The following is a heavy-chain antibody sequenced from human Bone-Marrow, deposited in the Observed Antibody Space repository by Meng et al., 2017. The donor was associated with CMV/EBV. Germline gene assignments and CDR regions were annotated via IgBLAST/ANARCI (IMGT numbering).Heavy chain of an antibody. CDR2: IIPIFGTA. J-gene: IGHJ5*02. Sequence: SGGNFSSYAISWLRQAPRQGLEWMVGIIPIFGTANYAQKFQGRVTITTDESTSTAYMELSSLRSEDTAVYYCARDRLGRGEYSSSSWGQGTLVTVSS. CDR3: ARDRLGRGEYSSSS. V-gene: IGHV1-69*05. D-gene: IGHD6-6*01. CDR1: GGNFSSYA.